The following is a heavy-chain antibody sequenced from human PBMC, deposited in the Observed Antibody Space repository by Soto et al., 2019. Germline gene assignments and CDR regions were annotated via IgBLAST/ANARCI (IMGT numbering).Heavy chain of an antibody. D-gene: IGHD5-18*01. CDR1: GYTLTELS. CDR2: FDPEDGET. CDR3: ARAGLGGYGYVPPLDY. J-gene: IGHJ4*02. Sequence: ASVKVSCKVSGYTLTELSMHWVRQAPGKGLEWMGGFDPEDGETNYAQKFQGRVTITADKSTSTAYMELSSLRSEDTAVYYCARAGLGGYGYVPPLDYWGQGTLVTVSS. V-gene: IGHV1-24*01.